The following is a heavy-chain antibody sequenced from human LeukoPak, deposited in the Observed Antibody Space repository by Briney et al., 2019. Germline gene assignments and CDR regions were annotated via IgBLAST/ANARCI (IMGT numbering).Heavy chain of an antibody. CDR3: ARALLGYYGFDS. CDR1: GFTFSTYW. CDR2: IKSDGKST. J-gene: IGHJ4*02. D-gene: IGHD1-26*01. V-gene: IGHV3-74*01. Sequence: GGSLRLSCAASGFTFSTYWMHWVRQTPGNGLVWVSRIKSDGKSTAYADSVKGRFTISRDNAKNTLYLQMSSLRAEDTAVYYCARALLGYYGFDSWGQGALVTVSS.